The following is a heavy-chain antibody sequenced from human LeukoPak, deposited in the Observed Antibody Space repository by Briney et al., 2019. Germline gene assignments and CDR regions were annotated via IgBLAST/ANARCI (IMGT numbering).Heavy chain of an antibody. D-gene: IGHD1-1*01. V-gene: IGHV3-23*01. CDR1: GFTFSVAA. CDR2: IGPSGERT. J-gene: IGHJ3*01. Sequence: GGSQRLSCAASGFTFSVAAMTWVRQAPGKGLEWVSLIGPSGERTYYADSVKGRFTISRDNSKNTRSRQMNSLRVEDTAMYFWAKDMQLSTWGRGPMLPVSS. CDR3: AKDMQLST.